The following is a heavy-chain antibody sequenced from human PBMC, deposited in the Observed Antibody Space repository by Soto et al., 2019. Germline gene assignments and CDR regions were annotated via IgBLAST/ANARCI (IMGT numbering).Heavy chain of an antibody. CDR2: IDWDDDK. Sequence: SGPTLVNPTQTLTLTCTFSGFSLSTSGMCASWIRQPPGKALEWLALIDWDDDKYYSTSLKTRLTISKDTSKNQVVLTMTNMDPVDTATYYCARIQGRDYSNYADYYGMDVWGQGTTVTVSS. V-gene: IGHV2-70*01. J-gene: IGHJ6*02. CDR3: ARIQGRDYSNYADYYGMDV. D-gene: IGHD4-4*01. CDR1: GFSLSTSGMC.